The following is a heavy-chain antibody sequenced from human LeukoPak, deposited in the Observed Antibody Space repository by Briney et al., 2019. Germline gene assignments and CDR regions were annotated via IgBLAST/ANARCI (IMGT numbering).Heavy chain of an antibody. J-gene: IGHJ4*02. CDR2: IKHSGST. CDR3: ARSGFWSGYCFDY. CDR1: GGSFSGYY. D-gene: IGHD3-3*01. V-gene: IGHV4-34*01. Sequence: SETLSLTCAVYGGSFSGYYWSWIRQPPGKGLEWIGEIKHSGSTNYNPSLKSRVTISVDTSKKQFSLKQSSVTAADTAVYYCARSGFWSGYCFDYWGQGTLATVSS.